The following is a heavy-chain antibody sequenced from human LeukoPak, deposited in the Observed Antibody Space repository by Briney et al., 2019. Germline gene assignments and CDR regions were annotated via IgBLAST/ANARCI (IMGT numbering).Heavy chain of an antibody. V-gene: IGHV3-30-3*01. CDR1: GFTFSSYA. CDR2: ISHDGSNE. CDR3: ARVASSSWYSLHY. J-gene: IGHJ4*02. Sequence: GRSLRLSCAASGFTFSSYAMHWVRQAPGKGLEWVALISHDGSNEYFADSVKGRLTISRDKSKNTMYLQMNSLRAEDTAVYYCARVASSSWYSLHYWGQGTLVTVSS. D-gene: IGHD6-13*01.